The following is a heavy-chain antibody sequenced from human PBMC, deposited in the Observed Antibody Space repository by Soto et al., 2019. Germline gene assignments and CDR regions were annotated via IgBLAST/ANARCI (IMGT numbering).Heavy chain of an antibody. V-gene: IGHV3-30*18. D-gene: IGHD3-10*01. CDR1: GFTFSTYA. CDR3: AKPSSTWFGEFYGIDV. Sequence: QVQLVESGGGVVQPGRSLRLSCAASGFTFSTYAMHWVRQAPGKGLEWVADISYDGSYRHYADSLKGRFTISRDNSKNXLYLLMNSLRAEDTAVYYCAKPSSTWFGEFYGIDVWGQGTTVTVSS. J-gene: IGHJ6*02. CDR2: ISYDGSYR.